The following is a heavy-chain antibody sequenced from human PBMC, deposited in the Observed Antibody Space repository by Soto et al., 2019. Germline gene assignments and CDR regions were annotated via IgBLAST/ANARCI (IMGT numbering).Heavy chain of an antibody. D-gene: IGHD1-1*01. Sequence: QVQLVESGGGVVQPGRSLRLSCAASGFTFSSYAMHWVRQAPGKGLEWVAVISYDGSNKYYADSVKGRFTISRDNSKNPLYLQMNSLRAEDTAVYYCARDPELERRTYYYYYGMDVWGQGTTVTVSS. J-gene: IGHJ6*02. CDR1: GFTFSSYA. V-gene: IGHV3-30-3*01. CDR3: ARDPELERRTYYYYYGMDV. CDR2: ISYDGSNK.